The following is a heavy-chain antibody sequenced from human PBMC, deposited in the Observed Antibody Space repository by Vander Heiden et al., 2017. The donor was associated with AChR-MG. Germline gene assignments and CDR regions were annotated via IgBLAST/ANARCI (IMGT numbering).Heavy chain of an antibody. V-gene: IGHV1-2*02. J-gene: IGHJ6*02. Sequence: QVQLVQSGAEVQTPGASVKVPCTAPGYTFTDYYMQWVRQAPGQGLEWMGWINPNSGVTNYEQKFQGRVTMTRDTSISTAYMELSRLRSDDTAVYYCARAAAAGMYYYGMDVWGQGTTVTVSS. CDR2: INPNSGVT. CDR1: GYTFTDYY. CDR3: ARAAAAGMYYYGMDV. D-gene: IGHD6-13*01.